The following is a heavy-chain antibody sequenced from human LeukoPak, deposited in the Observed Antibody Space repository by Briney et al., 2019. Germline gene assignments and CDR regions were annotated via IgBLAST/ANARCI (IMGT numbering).Heavy chain of an antibody. V-gene: IGHV4-59*01. Sequence: SETLSLTCTVSGGSISLYYWSWIRQPPGKGLEWIGYIYYSGSTNYNPSLKSRVSVDTSKNQFSLKLSSVTAADTAVYYCARHFGVSSSWSPTYWYFDLWGRGTLVTVSS. D-gene: IGHD6-13*01. J-gene: IGHJ2*01. CDR1: GGSISLYY. CDR3: ARHFGVSSSWSPTYWYFDL. CDR2: IYYSGST.